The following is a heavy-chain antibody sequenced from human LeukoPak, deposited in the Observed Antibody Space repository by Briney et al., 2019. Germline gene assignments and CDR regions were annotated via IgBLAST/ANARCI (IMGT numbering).Heavy chain of an antibody. D-gene: IGHD6-6*01. CDR2: ISGSGGST. J-gene: IGHJ6*03. CDR1: GFTFSSYA. Sequence: PGGSLRLSCAASGFTFSSYAMSWVRQAPGKGLEWVSAISGSGGSTYYADSVKGRFTISRDNSKDTLYLQMNSLRAEDTAVYYCAKDAPYSSSSLWNYYYYMDVWGKGTTVTVSS. CDR3: AKDAPYSSSSLWNYYYYMDV. V-gene: IGHV3-23*01.